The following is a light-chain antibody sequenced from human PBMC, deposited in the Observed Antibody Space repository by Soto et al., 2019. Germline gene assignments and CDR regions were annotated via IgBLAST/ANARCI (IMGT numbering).Light chain of an antibody. Sequence: QSVLTQPASVSGSPGQSITISCTGTSSDVGGYNYVSWYQQHPGKAPKLMIYDVSNWPSGVSNRFSGSKSGNTASLTISGLPAEDEADYYCSSYTSSSTLVFGTGTKLTVL. V-gene: IGLV2-14*01. CDR3: SSYTSSSTLV. J-gene: IGLJ1*01. CDR1: SSDVGGYNY. CDR2: DVS.